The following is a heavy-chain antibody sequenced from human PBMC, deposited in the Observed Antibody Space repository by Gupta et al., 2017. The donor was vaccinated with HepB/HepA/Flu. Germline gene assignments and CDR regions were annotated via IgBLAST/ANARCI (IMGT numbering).Heavy chain of an antibody. Sequence: ASGFTFRNYWMYWVRQAPGKGLVWVSRIKSDGISRNYADSVKGRVTISRDNAENTLFLQMNSLRVQDTAVDYCVRGGWGGTGEYLALGSLRTVS. J-gene: IGHJ1*01. CDR1: GFTFRNYW. CDR3: VRGGWGGTGEY. V-gene: IGHV3-74*01. CDR2: IKSDGISR. D-gene: IGHD1-14*01.